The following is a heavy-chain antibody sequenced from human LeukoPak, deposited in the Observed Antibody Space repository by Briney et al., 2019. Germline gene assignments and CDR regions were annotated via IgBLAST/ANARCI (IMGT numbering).Heavy chain of an antibody. CDR1: GFTFADYT. D-gene: IGHD3-16*01. CDR3: SRDKFYVWFDP. V-gene: IGHV3-49*03. J-gene: IGHJ5*02. CDR2: IRGSGAT. Sequence: GGSLRLSCTTSGFTFADYTMHWFRQAPGKGLESVGFIRGSGATQYAASVRGRFTISRDDSKGIAYLQMNSLKTEGTAVYYCSRDKFYVWFDPWGQGTLVTVSS.